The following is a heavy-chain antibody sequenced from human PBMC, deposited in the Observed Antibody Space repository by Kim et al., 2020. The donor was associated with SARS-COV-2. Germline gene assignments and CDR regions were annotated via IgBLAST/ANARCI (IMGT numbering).Heavy chain of an antibody. CDR1: GGTFSSYA. Sequence: SVKVSCKASGGTFSSYAISWVRQAPGQGLEWMGGIIPIFGTANYAQKFQGRVTITADESTSTAYMELSSLRSEDTAVYYCARDSFSYNNWFDPWGQGTLDTVSS. V-gene: IGHV1-69*13. CDR2: IIPIFGTA. J-gene: IGHJ5*02. D-gene: IGHD2-2*02. CDR3: ARDSFSYNNWFDP.